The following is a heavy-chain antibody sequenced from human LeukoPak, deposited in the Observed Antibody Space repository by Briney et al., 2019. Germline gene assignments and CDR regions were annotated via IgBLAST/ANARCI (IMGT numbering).Heavy chain of an antibody. Sequence: PGGSLRLSCATSGFSFYNAWMNWVRQAPGKGLEWVGRIRSNSDGGTIDYAAPVKGRFTLSRDDSKDTLYLQMNSLQTEDTAVYYCAIDFYDSTWGQGTLVTVSS. J-gene: IGHJ5*02. V-gene: IGHV3-15*07. CDR2: IRSNSDGGTI. CDR3: AIDFYDST. CDR1: GFSFYNAW. D-gene: IGHD3-22*01.